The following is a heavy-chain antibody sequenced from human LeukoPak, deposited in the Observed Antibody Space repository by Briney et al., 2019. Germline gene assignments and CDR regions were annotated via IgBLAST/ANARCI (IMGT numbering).Heavy chain of an antibody. CDR1: GGSFSGYY. CDR3: ARGQWDRFVVVPAAKGARLDY. J-gene: IGHJ4*02. CDR2: INHSGST. D-gene: IGHD2-2*01. Sequence: SETPSLTCAVYGGSFSGYYWSWIRQPPGKGLEWIGEINHSGSTNYNPSLKSRVTISVDTSKNQFSLKLSSVTAADTAVYYCARGQWDRFVVVPAAKGARLDYWGQGTLVTVSS. V-gene: IGHV4-34*01.